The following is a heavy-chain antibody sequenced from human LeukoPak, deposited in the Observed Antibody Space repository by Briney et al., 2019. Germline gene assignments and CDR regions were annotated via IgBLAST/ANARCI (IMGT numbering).Heavy chain of an antibody. D-gene: IGHD3-3*01. CDR3: ARGFFWSGYYSFDY. CDR2: IYHSGST. Sequence: SETLSLTCAVSGGSISSSNWWSWVRQPPGKGLEWIGEIYHSGSTNYNPSLKSRVTISVDKSKNQFSLKLSSVTAADTAVYYCARGFFWSGYYSFDYWGQGTLVTVSS. CDR1: GGSISSSNW. J-gene: IGHJ4*02. V-gene: IGHV4-4*02.